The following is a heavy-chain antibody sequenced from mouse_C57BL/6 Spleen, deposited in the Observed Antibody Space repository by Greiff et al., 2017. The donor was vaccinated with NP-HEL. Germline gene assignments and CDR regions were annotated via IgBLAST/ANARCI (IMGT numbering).Heavy chain of an antibody. CDR2: IYPSDSET. CDR1: GYTFTSYW. J-gene: IGHJ1*03. Sequence: VQLQQSGAELVRPGSSVKLSCKASGYTFTSYWMDWVKQRPGQGLEWIGNIYPSDSETHYNQKFKDKATLTVDKSSSTAYMQLSSLTSEDSAVYYGARKGYDGKGYVDVWGTGTTVTVSS. CDR3: ARKGYDGKGYVDV. D-gene: IGHD2-2*01. V-gene: IGHV1-61*01.